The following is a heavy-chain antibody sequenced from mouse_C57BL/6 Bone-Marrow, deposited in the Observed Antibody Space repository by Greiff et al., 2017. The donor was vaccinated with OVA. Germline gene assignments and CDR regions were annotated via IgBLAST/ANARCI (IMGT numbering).Heavy chain of an antibody. CDR2: IDPETGGT. D-gene: IGHD2-4*01. Sequence: VQLQQSGAELVRPGASVTLSCKASGYTFTDYEMHWVKQTPVHGLEWIGAIDPETGGTAYNQKFKGKAILTADKSSSTAYMELRSLTSEDSAVYYCTRYDYDGDYAMDYWGQGTSVTDSS. CDR1: GYTFTDYE. J-gene: IGHJ4*01. CDR3: TRYDYDGDYAMDY. V-gene: IGHV1-15*01.